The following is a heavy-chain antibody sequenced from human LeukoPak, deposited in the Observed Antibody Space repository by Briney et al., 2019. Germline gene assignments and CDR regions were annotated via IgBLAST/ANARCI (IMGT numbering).Heavy chain of an antibody. Sequence: GGSLRLSCAASGFTFSSYSMNWVRQAPGKGLEWVSSISSSSSYIYYADSVKGRFTISRDNAKNSLYLQMNSLRAEDTAVYYCARDGGVGNHEMTIDYWGQGTLVTVSS. V-gene: IGHV3-21*01. CDR1: GFTFSSYS. CDR2: ISSSSSYI. CDR3: ARDGGVGNHEMTIDY. D-gene: IGHD3-3*01. J-gene: IGHJ4*02.